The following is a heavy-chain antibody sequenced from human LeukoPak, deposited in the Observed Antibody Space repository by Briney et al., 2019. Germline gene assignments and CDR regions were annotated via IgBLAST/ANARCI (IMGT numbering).Heavy chain of an antibody. D-gene: IGHD1-14*01. J-gene: IGHJ4*02. CDR3: AKVDNRKYGHHDF. V-gene: IGHV3-23*01. Sequence: GGSLRLSCAASGFTVSSKYMSWVRQTPGKGLEWVSSISGSDGTTYYADSVKGRFTISRDNSKYTLSLQMNSLRTEDTAVYYCAKVDNRKYGHHDFWGQGTLVTVSS. CDR2: ISGSDGTT. CDR1: GFTVSSKY.